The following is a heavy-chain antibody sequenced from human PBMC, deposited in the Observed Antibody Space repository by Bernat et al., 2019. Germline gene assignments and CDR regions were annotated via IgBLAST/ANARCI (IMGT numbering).Heavy chain of an antibody. CDR1: GYTFTSYA. J-gene: IGHJ6*03. Sequence: QVQLVQSGSELKKPGASVKVSCKASGYTFTSYAMNWVRQAPGQGLEWMGWINTNTGNPTYAQGFTGRVVFSLDTSVSTAYLQISSLKAEDTAVYYCARGPRSIYYYYYYMDVWGKGTTVTVSS. CDR3: ARGPRSIYYYYYYMDV. V-gene: IGHV7-4-1*02. D-gene: IGHD6-6*01. CDR2: INTNTGNP.